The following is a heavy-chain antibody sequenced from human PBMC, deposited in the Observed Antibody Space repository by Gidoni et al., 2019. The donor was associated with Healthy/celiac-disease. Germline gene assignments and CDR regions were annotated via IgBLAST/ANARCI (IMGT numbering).Heavy chain of an antibody. CDR2: ISYDGSNK. CDR3: AKDHSSSTSLHLYYYYGMDV. D-gene: IGHD2-2*01. J-gene: IGHJ6*02. V-gene: IGHV3-30*18. Sequence: VRQAPGKGLEWVAVISYDGSNKYYADSVKGRFTISRDNSKNTLYLQMNSLRAEDTAVYYCAKDHSSSTSLHLYYYYGMDVWGQGTTVTVSS.